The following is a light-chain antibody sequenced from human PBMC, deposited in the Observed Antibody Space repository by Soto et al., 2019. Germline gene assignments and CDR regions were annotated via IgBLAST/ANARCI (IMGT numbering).Light chain of an antibody. Sequence: QAVVTQPASVSGSPGQSVTISCTGASSDVGGNDYVSWYQQHPGKAPKLILYEVNNRPSGVSNHFSGSKSGNTASLIISGLHADDEADYYCSSYSTTSTLVFGSGTKLTVL. CDR3: SSYSTTSTLV. J-gene: IGLJ1*01. V-gene: IGLV2-14*01. CDR1: SSDVGGNDY. CDR2: EVN.